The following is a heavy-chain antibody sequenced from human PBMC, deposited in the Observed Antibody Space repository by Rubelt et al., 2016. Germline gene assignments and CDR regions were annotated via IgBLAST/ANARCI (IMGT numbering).Heavy chain of an antibody. CDR3: ARAGVTMIVKYYFDY. J-gene: IGHJ4*02. CDR1: GGSISSYY. D-gene: IGHD3-22*01. CDR2: LYYSWNT. Sequence: QVQLQESGPGLVKPSETLSLTCTVSGGSISSYYWSWIRQPPGKGLEWIGYLYYSWNTNYNPSLTGRVNRYVDTSKNKFSLKLSSVTGADTAVYYCARAGVTMIVKYYFDYWGQGTLVTVSS. V-gene: IGHV4-59*12.